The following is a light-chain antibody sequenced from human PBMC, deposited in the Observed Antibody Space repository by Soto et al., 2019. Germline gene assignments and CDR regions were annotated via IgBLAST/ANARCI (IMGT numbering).Light chain of an antibody. J-gene: IGLJ2*01. CDR3: AACDASLSGLV. CDR1: SSNIGSNY. Sequence: QSVLTQPPSASGTPGQRVTISCSGSSSNIGSNYVYWYQQLPGTAPKLLIDSNNQRPSGVPDRFSGSKSGTSASLAISGLRSEDEADYYCAACDASLSGLVFGGGTKLTVL. CDR2: SNN. V-gene: IGLV1-47*02.